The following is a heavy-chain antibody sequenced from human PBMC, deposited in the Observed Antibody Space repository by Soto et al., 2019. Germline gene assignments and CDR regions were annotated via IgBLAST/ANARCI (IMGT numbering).Heavy chain of an antibody. CDR3: AKNGDFDYDAFDV. CDR2: ITGNSARI. D-gene: IGHD3-16*01. CDR1: GDSTIRRYA. J-gene: IGHJ3*01. Sequence: ETLSLTCTVSGDSTIRRYAMSWVRQAPGKGLEWVSGITGNSARIYYADSVRGRFTISRDNSKNTLYLQMDTLRAEDTAIYYCAKNGDFDYDAFDVWGQGTVVTVSS. V-gene: IGHV3-23*01.